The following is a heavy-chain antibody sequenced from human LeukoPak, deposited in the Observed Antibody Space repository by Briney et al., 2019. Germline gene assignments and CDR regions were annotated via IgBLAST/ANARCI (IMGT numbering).Heavy chain of an antibody. Sequence: PSETLSLTCTVSGGSISSYYWNWIQQPPGNGLEWIGYIYYSGSHKYNPSLKSRVTISEDTSKNQFSLKLSSVTAADTAVYYCAGHPRDGYIEYWGQGTLVTVSS. V-gene: IGHV4-59*08. CDR3: AGHPRDGYIEY. J-gene: IGHJ4*02. CDR2: IYYSGSH. CDR1: GGSISSYY. D-gene: IGHD5-24*01.